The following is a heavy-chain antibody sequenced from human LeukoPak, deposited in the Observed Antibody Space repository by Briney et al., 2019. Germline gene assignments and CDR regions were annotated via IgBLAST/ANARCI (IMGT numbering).Heavy chain of an antibody. CDR3: AKCRFTYGYNFDY. CDR2: IKEDGSEK. D-gene: IGHD5-18*01. CDR1: GFTFSSCW. J-gene: IGHJ4*02. V-gene: IGHV3-7*02. Sequence: AGSLKLSCAASGFTFSSCWMTWVRQAPGKGLEWVATIKEDGSEKYYVDSVKGRFTISSDNAKDSLYLQMNSLRGEDTAVYYCAKCRFTYGYNFDYWGQGTLVTVSS.